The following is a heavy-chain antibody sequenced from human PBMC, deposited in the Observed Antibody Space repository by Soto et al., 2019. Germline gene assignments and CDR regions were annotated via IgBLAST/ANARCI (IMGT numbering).Heavy chain of an antibody. CDR1: GFKFSNYA. CDR3: AKDRRAGGNSAFYFDF. V-gene: IGHV3-23*01. CDR2: ISATGGGT. Sequence: GESLKISCAASGFKFSNYAMSWVRQAPGKGLEWVSLISATGGGTYYADSVKGRFTISRDNSHNTLYLQVHSLTAEGTAVYYCAKDRRAGGNSAFYFDFWGQGAQVTVSS. D-gene: IGHD3-16*01. J-gene: IGHJ4*02.